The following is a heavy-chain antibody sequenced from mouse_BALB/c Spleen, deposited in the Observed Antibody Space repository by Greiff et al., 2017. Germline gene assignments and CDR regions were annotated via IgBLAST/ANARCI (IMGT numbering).Heavy chain of an antibody. V-gene: IGHV5-17*02. J-gene: IGHJ4*01. D-gene: IGHD1-1*01. Sequence: EVQRVESGGGLVQPGGSRKLSCAASGFTFSSFGMHWVRQAPEKGLEWVAYISSGSSTIYYADTVKGRFTISRDNPKNTLFLQMTRLRSEDTAMYYCARGDYGSRHYAMDYWGQGTSVTVSS. CDR3: ARGDYGSRHYAMDY. CDR2: ISSGSSTI. CDR1: GFTFSSFG.